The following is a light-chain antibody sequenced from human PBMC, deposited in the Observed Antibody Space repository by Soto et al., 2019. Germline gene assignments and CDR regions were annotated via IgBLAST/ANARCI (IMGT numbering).Light chain of an antibody. CDR1: SSDIGSNI. CDR2: NNN. V-gene: IGLV1-44*01. CDR3: AAWDDYLNGGV. Sequence: QAVVTQPPSASGTPGQRVTISCSGSSSDIGSNIVNWYQQLPGTAPKLLIYNNNQRPSGVPDRFSGSKSGTSASLAISGLQSEDEAHYYCAAWDDYLNGGVFGGGTKLTVL. J-gene: IGLJ3*02.